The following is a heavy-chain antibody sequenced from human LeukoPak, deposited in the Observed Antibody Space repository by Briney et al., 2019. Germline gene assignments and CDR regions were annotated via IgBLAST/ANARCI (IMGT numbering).Heavy chain of an antibody. CDR3: AREDFFTPHS. CDR2: IGFSSIGYSSDHL. CDR1: GFPFSAYY. J-gene: IGHJ4*02. Sequence: GGSLRLSCAASGFPFSAYYMTWIRQARGEGLEWVSSIGFSSIGYSSDHLKYADSVKGRFTISRDNAKNSLFLQMDSLRAEDTAVYFCAREDFFTPHSWGQGTLVTVSS. V-gene: IGHV3-11*05. D-gene: IGHD3/OR15-3a*01.